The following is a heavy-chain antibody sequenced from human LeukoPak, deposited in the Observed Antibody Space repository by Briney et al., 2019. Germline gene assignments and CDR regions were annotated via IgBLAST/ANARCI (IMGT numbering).Heavy chain of an antibody. CDR1: GFTFDDYG. J-gene: IGHJ3*01. CDR2: INWNGGST. Sequence: RAGGSLRLSCAASGFTFDDYGMSWVRRAPGKGLEWVSGINWNGGSTGYADSVKGRFTISRDNAKNSLYLQMNSLRAEDTALYYCARGIVGATGSGWGQGTMVTVSS. CDR3: ARGIVGATGSG. D-gene: IGHD1-26*01. V-gene: IGHV3-20*04.